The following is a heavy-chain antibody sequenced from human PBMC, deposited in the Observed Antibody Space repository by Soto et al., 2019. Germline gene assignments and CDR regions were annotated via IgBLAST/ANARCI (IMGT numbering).Heavy chain of an antibody. CDR2: IYYSGST. V-gene: IGHV4-39*01. J-gene: IGHJ5*02. CDR3: AGQNPDVVVVAAISDWFDP. Sequence: PSETLSLSCTVSGGSISSSSYYWGWIRQPPGKGLEWIGSIYYSGSTYYNPSLKSRVTISVDTSKNQFSLKLSSVTAADTAVYYCAGQNPDVVVVAAISDWFDPWGQGTLVTVSS. CDR1: GGSISSSSYY. D-gene: IGHD2-15*01.